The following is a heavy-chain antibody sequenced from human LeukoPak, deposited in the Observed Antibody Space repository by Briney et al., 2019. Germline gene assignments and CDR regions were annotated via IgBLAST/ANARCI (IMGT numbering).Heavy chain of an antibody. V-gene: IGHV4-30-4*08. CDR3: AREARWLQLGGVGY. D-gene: IGHD5-24*01. CDR2: IYYSGST. J-gene: IGHJ4*02. Sequence: SQTLSLTCTVSVGSLSSGVYYWSWIRQPPGKGREWIVYIYYSGSTYYNPSLKSRVTISVDTSKNQFSLKLSSVTAADTAVYYCAREARWLQLGGVGYWGQGTLVTVSS. CDR1: VGSLSSGVYY.